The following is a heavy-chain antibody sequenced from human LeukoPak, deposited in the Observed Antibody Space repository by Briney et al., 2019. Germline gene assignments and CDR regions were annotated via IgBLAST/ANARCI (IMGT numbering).Heavy chain of an antibody. V-gene: IGHV3-48*01. D-gene: IGHD2-2*01. Sequence: GGSLRLSCAASGFTFSSYSMNWVRQAPGKGLEWVSYISSSSSTIYYADSVKGRFTISRDNAKNSLYLQMNSLRAEDTAVYYCARDGVPYAFDIWGQGTMVTVSS. CDR1: GFTFSSYS. J-gene: IGHJ3*02. CDR2: ISSSSSTI. CDR3: ARDGVPYAFDI.